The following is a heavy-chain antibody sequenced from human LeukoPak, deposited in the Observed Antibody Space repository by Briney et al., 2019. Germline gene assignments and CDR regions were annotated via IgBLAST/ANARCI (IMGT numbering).Heavy chain of an antibody. CDR2: INPNSGGT. D-gene: IGHD6-19*01. J-gene: IGHJ4*02. CDR3: ARVRGYSSGEDYFDY. V-gene: IGHV1-2*04. CDR1: GYTFTGYY. Sequence: ASVKVSCKASGYTFTGYYMHWVRQAPGQGLEWMGWINPNSGGTNYAQKFQGWVTMTRDTSITTAYMELSRLRSDDTAVYYCARVRGYSSGEDYFDYWGQGTLVTVSS.